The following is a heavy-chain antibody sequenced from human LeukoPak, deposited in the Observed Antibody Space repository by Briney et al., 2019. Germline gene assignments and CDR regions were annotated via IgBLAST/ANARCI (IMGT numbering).Heavy chain of an antibody. CDR2: IYYSGST. Sequence: PSETLSLTCTVSGGSISSGGYYWSWIRQHPGKGLEWIGYIYYSGSTYYNPSLKSRVTISVDTSKNQFSLKLSSVTAADTAVYYCARPRDSNYVFPLDYWGQGTLVTVSS. D-gene: IGHD4-11*01. CDR3: ARPRDSNYVFPLDY. J-gene: IGHJ4*02. V-gene: IGHV4-31*03. CDR1: GGSISSGGYY.